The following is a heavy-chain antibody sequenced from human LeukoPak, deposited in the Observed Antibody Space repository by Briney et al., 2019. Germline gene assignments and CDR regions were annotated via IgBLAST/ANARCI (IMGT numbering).Heavy chain of an antibody. Sequence: PSETLSLTCTVSGGSISSYYWSWIQQPAGKGLEWIGRIYTSGSTNYNPSLKSRVTMSVDTSKNQFSLKLSSVTAADTAVYYCARATKNYYDSSGYSESDYWGQGTLVTVSS. CDR1: GGSISSYY. V-gene: IGHV4-4*07. CDR2: IYTSGST. D-gene: IGHD3-22*01. J-gene: IGHJ4*02. CDR3: ARATKNYYDSSGYSESDY.